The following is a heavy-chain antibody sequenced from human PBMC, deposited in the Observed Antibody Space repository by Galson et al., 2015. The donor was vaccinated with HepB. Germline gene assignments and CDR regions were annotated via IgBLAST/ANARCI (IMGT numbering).Heavy chain of an antibody. CDR3: AKGSSAGRPSSFDP. J-gene: IGHJ5*02. CDR1: GFAFSNYA. D-gene: IGHD3-10*01. V-gene: IGHV3-23*01. Sequence: SLRLSCAASGFAFSNYAMSWVRQAPGKGLEWVSAIDNSGRYTYHADSVKGRFTISRDNSEKTLYMQMNSLRDEDTAVYYCAKGSSAGRPSSFDPWGQGALVTVSP. CDR2: IDNSGRYT.